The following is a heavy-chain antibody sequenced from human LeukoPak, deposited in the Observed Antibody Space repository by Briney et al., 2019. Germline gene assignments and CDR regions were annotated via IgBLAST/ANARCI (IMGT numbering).Heavy chain of an antibody. D-gene: IGHD3-22*01. CDR1: GFSISSYD. CDR3: ARATESSGYYGFDY. Sequence: SETLSLTCTVSGFSISSYDWSWIRQPPGKGLGWIGYIYYSGSTNYNPSVKSRVSISVDTTKNQFSLNLSSVTAADTAVYYCARATESSGYYGFDYWGQGILVTVSS. CDR2: IYYSGST. J-gene: IGHJ4*02. V-gene: IGHV4-59*01.